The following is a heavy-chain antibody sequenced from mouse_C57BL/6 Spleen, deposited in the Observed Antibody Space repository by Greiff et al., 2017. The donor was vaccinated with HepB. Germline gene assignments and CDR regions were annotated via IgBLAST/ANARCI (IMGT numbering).Heavy chain of an antibody. D-gene: IGHD1-2*01. CDR3: AREATKGVLFDY. CDR2: ISDGGSYT. CDR1: GFTFSSYA. V-gene: IGHV5-4*01. Sequence: EVQVVESGGGLVKPGGSLKLSCAASGFTFSSYAMSWVRQTPEKRLEWVATISDGGSYTYYPDNVKGRFTISRDNAKNNLYLQMSHLKSEDTAMYYGAREATKGVLFDYWGQGTTLTVSS. J-gene: IGHJ2*01.